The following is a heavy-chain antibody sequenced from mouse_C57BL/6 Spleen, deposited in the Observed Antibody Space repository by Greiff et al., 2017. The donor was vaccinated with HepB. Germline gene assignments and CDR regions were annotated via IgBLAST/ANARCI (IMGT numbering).Heavy chain of an antibody. CDR2: IYPGDGDT. V-gene: IGHV1-82*01. Sequence: VQLVESGPELVKPGASVKISCKASGYAFSSSWMNWVKQRPGKGLEWIGRIYPGDGDTNYNGKFKGKATLTADKSSSTAYMQLSSLTSEDSAVYFCARNYGSSYVYAMDYWGQGTSVTVSS. J-gene: IGHJ4*01. CDR3: ARNYGSSYVYAMDY. CDR1: GYAFSSSW. D-gene: IGHD1-1*01.